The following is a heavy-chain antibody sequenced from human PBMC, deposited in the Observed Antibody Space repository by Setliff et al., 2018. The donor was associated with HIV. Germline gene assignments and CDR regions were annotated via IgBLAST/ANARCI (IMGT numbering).Heavy chain of an antibody. J-gene: IGHJ1*01. CDR3: ASHPPWLDRAEYFRH. Sequence: ASVKVSCKTSGYTFNSYAISWVRQAPGQGLEWMGWISAYNGNRNYAKKFQGRVTVTKDSSTSIAYMELRNLRSDDTAVYYCASHPPWLDRAEYFRHWGQGTLVTVSS. CDR2: ISAYNGNR. D-gene: IGHD6-19*01. CDR1: GYTFNSYA. V-gene: IGHV1-18*01.